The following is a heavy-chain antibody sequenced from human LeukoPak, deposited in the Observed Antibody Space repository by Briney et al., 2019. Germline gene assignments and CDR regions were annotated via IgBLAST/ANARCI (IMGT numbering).Heavy chain of an antibody. J-gene: IGHJ3*02. V-gene: IGHV1-46*01. CDR1: GYTFTSYY. Sequence: GASVKVSCKASGYTFTSYYMHWVRQAPGQGLGWMGIINPSGGSTSYAQKFQGRVTMTRDTSTSTVYMELSSLRSEDTAVYYCARSTYSREVSSGRNAFDIWGQGTMVTVSS. D-gene: IGHD6-19*01. CDR3: ARSTYSREVSSGRNAFDI. CDR2: INPSGGST.